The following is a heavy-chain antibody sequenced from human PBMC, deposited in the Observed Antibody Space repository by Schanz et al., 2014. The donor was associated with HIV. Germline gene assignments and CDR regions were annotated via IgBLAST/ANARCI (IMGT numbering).Heavy chain of an antibody. CDR3: TRGRFLERGGMDV. V-gene: IGHV3-13*01. Sequence: VQLVESGGGVVQPGRSLRLSCAASGFTFSTYDMHWVRQVTGKGLEWVSAIGTAADTYYSDSVKGRFTISRENAKNSLYLQMNSLRAEDTAVYFCTRGRFLERGGMDVWGQGTAVTVSS. CDR2: IGTAADT. CDR1: GFTFSTYD. D-gene: IGHD3-3*01. J-gene: IGHJ6*02.